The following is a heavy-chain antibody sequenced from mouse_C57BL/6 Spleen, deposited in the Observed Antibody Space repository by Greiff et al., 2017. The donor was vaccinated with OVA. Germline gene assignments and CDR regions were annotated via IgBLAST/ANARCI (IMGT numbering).Heavy chain of an antibody. CDR2: IDPETGGT. CDR1: GYTFTDYE. D-gene: IGHD1-1*01. V-gene: IGHV1-15*01. CDR3: TNYYGSSH. J-gene: IGHJ3*01. Sequence: QVQLQQSGAELVRPGASVTLSCKASGYTFTDYEMHWVKQTPVHGLEWIGAIDPETGGTAYNQKFKGKAILTADKSSSTAYMELRSLTSEDSAVYYCTNYYGSSHWGQGTLVTVSA.